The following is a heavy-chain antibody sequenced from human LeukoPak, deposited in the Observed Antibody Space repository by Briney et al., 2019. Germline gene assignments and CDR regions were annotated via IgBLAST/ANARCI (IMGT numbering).Heavy chain of an antibody. D-gene: IGHD3-10*01. CDR2: IYHSGST. CDR1: GGSISSSNYY. Sequence: SETLSLTCTVSGGSISSSNYYWGWIRQPPGKGLEWIGSIYHSGSTYYNPSLKSRVTISVDTSKNQFSLKLSSVTAADTAVYYCAGGLLFGLTPDAFDIWGQGTMVTVSS. J-gene: IGHJ3*02. CDR3: AGGLLFGLTPDAFDI. V-gene: IGHV4-39*07.